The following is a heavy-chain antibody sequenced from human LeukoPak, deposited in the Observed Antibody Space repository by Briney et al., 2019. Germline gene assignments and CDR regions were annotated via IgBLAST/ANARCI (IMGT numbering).Heavy chain of an antibody. D-gene: IGHD3-10*01. V-gene: IGHV1-2*06. Sequence: ASVKVSCKASGYTFTGYYMHWVRQAPGQGLEWMGRINPNSGGTNYAQKFQGRVTITRDTSISTAYMELSRLRSDDTAVYYCARPSIPHYYGSGSNLFDYWGQGTLVTVSS. CDR2: INPNSGGT. CDR1: GYTFTGYY. J-gene: IGHJ4*02. CDR3: ARPSIPHYYGSGSNLFDY.